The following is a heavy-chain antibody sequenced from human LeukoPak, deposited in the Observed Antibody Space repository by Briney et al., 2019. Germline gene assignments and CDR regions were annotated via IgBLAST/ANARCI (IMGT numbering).Heavy chain of an antibody. CDR2: INPSGGST. Sequence: ASVKVSCKASGYTFTSYYMHWVRQAPGQGLEWMGIINPSGGSTSYAQKFQGRVTMTRDMSTSTVYMELSSLRSEDTAVYYCARDNTPSAFYYDSSGSDQYFQHWGQGTLVTVSS. D-gene: IGHD3-22*01. J-gene: IGHJ1*01. CDR3: ARDNTPSAFYYDSSGSDQYFQH. CDR1: GYTFTSYY. V-gene: IGHV1-46*01.